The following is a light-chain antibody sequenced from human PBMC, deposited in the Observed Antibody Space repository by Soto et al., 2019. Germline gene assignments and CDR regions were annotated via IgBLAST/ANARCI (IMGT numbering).Light chain of an antibody. Sequence: SYELTQSLSVSVALGQTARITCGANNIERKNVHWFQQKPGQAPVLVIYRDSNRSSGIPERFSGSNSGNTATLIISSAQAGDEAEYYCQVWDSNTAVFGTGTKVTVL. J-gene: IGLJ1*01. CDR3: QVWDSNTAV. CDR2: RDS. V-gene: IGLV3-9*01. CDR1: NIERKN.